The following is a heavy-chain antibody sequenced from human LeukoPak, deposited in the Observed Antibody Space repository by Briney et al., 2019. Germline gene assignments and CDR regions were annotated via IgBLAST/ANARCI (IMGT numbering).Heavy chain of an antibody. Sequence: ASVKVSCKASGGTFSSYAISWVRQAPGQGLEWMGGIIPIFGTANYAQKFQGRVTITVDESTSTAYMELSSLRSEDTAVYYCARDAPTRYCSGGSCYQNWFDPWGQGTLVTVSS. D-gene: IGHD2-15*01. CDR2: IIPIFGTA. V-gene: IGHV1-69*13. CDR1: GGTFSSYA. CDR3: ARDAPTRYCSGGSCYQNWFDP. J-gene: IGHJ5*02.